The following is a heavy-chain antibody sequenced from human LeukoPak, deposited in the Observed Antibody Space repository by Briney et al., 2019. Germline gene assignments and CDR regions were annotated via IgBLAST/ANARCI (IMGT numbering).Heavy chain of an antibody. Sequence: PGGSLRLSCAASGFTFSSYWMSWVRQAPGKGLEWVANIKQDGSEKYYMDSVKGRFTISRDNAKNSLYLQMNSLRAEDTAVYYCARDGNLNVDTAMAARWGQGTLVTVSS. V-gene: IGHV3-7*01. CDR2: IKQDGSEK. CDR3: ARDGNLNVDTAMAAR. D-gene: IGHD5-18*01. CDR1: GFTFSSYW. J-gene: IGHJ4*02.